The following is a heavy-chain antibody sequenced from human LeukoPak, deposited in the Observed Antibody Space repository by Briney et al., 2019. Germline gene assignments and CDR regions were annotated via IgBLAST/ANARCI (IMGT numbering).Heavy chain of an antibody. CDR1: GFTFDDYG. J-gene: IGHJ4*02. CDR3: ARAPNVLRYLDWLSYFDY. Sequence: GSLRLSCAASGFTFDDYGMSWVRQAPGKGLEWVSSISSSSSYIYYADSVKGRFTISRDNAKNSLYLQMNSLRAEDTAVYYCARAPNVLRYLDWLSYFDYWGQGTLVTVSS. CDR2: ISSSSSYI. V-gene: IGHV3-21*01. D-gene: IGHD3-9*01.